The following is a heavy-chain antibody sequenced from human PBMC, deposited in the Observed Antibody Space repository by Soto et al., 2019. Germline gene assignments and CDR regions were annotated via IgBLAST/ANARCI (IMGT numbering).Heavy chain of an antibody. Sequence: SVKVSCKASGGTFSSYAISWVRQAPGQGLEWMGGIIPIFGTANYAQKFQGRVTITADESTSTAYMELSSLRSEDTAVYYCARDRGRWYYYDAFGIWGQGTMVTVSS. V-gene: IGHV1-69*13. CDR1: GGTFSSYA. J-gene: IGHJ3*02. D-gene: IGHD3-10*01. CDR2: IIPIFGTA. CDR3: ARDRGRWYYYDAFGI.